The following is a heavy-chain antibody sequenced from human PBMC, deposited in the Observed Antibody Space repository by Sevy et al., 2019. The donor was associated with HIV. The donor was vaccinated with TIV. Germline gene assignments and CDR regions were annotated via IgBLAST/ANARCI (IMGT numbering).Heavy chain of an antibody. CDR3: ARSYFGSGTSYGMDV. Sequence: GGSLRLSCAASGFTFSSYWMSWVRQAPGKGLEWVANIKQDGGEKYYVDSVKGRFTISRDNAKSSLYLQWNSLRPEDTAIYYCARSYFGSGTSYGMDVWAQGTTVTVSS. CDR1: GFTFSSYW. D-gene: IGHD3-10*01. V-gene: IGHV3-7*01. J-gene: IGHJ6*02. CDR2: IKQDGGEK.